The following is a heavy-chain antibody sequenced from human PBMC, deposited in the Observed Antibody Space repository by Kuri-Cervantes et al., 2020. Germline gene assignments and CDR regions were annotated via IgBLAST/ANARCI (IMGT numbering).Heavy chain of an antibody. Sequence: GESLKISCAASGFTFSSYAMHWVRQAPGKGLECVGRIKSITDGGTTEYAAPVKGRFTISRDDSENSLFLQMNSLKTEDTAVYYCSTDPWGRWGGVWGQVTTVTVSS. V-gene: IGHV3-15*01. CDR3: STDPWGRWGGV. CDR2: IKSITDGGTT. J-gene: IGHJ6*02. D-gene: IGHD3-16*01. CDR1: GFTFSSYA.